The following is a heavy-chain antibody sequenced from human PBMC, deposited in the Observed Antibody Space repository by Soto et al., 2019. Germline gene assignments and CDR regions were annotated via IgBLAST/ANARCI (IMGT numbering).Heavy chain of an antibody. J-gene: IGHJ6*02. Sequence: GESLKISCKGSGYSFTSYWIRWVLQMPGKGLEWMGRIDPSDSYTNYSPSFQGQVTISADKSISTAYLQWSSLKASDTAMYYCARPLRFGYYYYYGMDVWGQGTTVTVSS. CDR2: IDPSDSYT. V-gene: IGHV5-10-1*01. D-gene: IGHD3-3*01. CDR1: GYSFTSYW. CDR3: ARPLRFGYYYYYGMDV.